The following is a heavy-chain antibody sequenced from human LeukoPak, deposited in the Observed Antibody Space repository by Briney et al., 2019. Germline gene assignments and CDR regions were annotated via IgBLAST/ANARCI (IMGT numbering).Heavy chain of an antibody. D-gene: IGHD3-10*01. CDR1: GGSFSGYY. CDR2: INHSGST. CDR3: ARDWVVTMVRGYPQSGDY. Sequence: SETLSLTCAVYGGSFSGYYWSWIRQPPGKGLEWIGEINHSGSTNYNPSLKSRVTISVDTSKNQFSLKLSSVTAADTAVYYCARDWVVTMVRGYPQSGDYWGQRTLVTVSS. J-gene: IGHJ4*02. V-gene: IGHV4-34*01.